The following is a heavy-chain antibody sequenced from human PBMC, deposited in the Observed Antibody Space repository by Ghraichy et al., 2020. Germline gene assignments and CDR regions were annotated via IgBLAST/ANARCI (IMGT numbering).Heavy chain of an antibody. V-gene: IGHV3-30*02. J-gene: IGHJ6*03. D-gene: IGHD1-1*01. CDR1: GFTFSSYG. CDR2: IRYDGSNK. Sequence: GGSLRLSCAASGFTFSSYGMHWVRQAPGKGLEWVAFIRYDGSNKYYADSVKGRFTISRDNSKNTLYLQMNSLRAEDTAVYYCAKDQRWGTTSYYYYMDVWGKGTTVTVSS. CDR3: AKDQRWGTTSYYYYMDV.